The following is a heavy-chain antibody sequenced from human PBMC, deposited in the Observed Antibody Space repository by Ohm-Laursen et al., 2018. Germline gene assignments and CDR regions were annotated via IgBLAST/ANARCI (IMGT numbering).Heavy chain of an antibody. CDR1: GFSLSNNA. V-gene: IGHV3-21*01. CDR3: ARDSSRRAREGGMDV. J-gene: IGHJ6*02. Sequence: SLRLSCAASGFSLSNNAMHWVRQAPGKGLEWISYISETSSHIYDADSMRGRFTVARDNAKNLLYLQLNSLRAEDTAVYYCARDSSRRAREGGMDVWGQGTMVTVSS. CDR2: ISETSSHI. D-gene: IGHD6-6*01.